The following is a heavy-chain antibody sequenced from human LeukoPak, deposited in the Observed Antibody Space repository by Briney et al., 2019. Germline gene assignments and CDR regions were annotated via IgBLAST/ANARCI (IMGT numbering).Heavy chain of an antibody. CDR2: IYYSGST. V-gene: IGHV4-39*01. J-gene: IGHJ6*03. CDR1: GGSISSSSYY. CDR3: AAKPAPEDSYYYYYYMDV. D-gene: IGHD2-2*01. Sequence: PSETLSLTCTVSGGSISSSSYYWGWTRQPPGKGLEWIGSIYYSGSTYYNPSLKSRVTISVDTFKNQFSLKLSSVTAADTAVYYCAAKPAPEDSYYYYYYMDVWGKGTTVTVSS.